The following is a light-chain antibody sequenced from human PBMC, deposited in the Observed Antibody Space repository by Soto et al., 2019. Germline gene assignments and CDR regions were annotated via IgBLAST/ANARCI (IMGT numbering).Light chain of an antibody. Sequence: QSALTQSASVSGSPGQSITISCTGTSSDVGSYNLVSWYQQHPCKAPKHMNYEVTKRPSGVSNRFSGSKSGNTASLTISGLQADDEADYHCCSYAGNSTPVFGGGTKVTVL. J-gene: IGLJ2*01. CDR1: SSDVGSYNL. CDR3: CSYAGNSTPV. CDR2: EVT. V-gene: IGLV2-23*02.